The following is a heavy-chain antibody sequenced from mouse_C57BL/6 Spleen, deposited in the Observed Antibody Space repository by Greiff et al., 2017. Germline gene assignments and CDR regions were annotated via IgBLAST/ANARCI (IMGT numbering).Heavy chain of an antibody. D-gene: IGHD2-5*01. Sequence: VKLQQPGAELVKPGASVKLSCKASGYTFTSYWMQWVKQRPGQGLEWIGEIDPSDSYTNYNQKFKGKATLTVDTSSSTAYMQLSSLTSEDSAVYYCARSYYSNYPAWFAYWGQGTLVTVSA. V-gene: IGHV1-50*01. J-gene: IGHJ3*01. CDR3: ARSYYSNYPAWFAY. CDR1: GYTFTSYW. CDR2: IDPSDSYT.